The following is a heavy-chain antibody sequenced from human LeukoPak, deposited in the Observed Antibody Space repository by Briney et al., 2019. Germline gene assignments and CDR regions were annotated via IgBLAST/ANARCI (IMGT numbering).Heavy chain of an antibody. CDR2: MSHDGSI. CDR1: GFNFGAYV. J-gene: IGHJ4*02. CDR3: AREGHSSGRAAAFDY. V-gene: IGHV3-30*03. Sequence: GGSLRLSCAASGFNFGAYVMHWVRQAPGKGLEWVALMSHDGSIQYGGTMRGRFTISRDDSKGTLDLQMNSLRTEDTAVYHCAREGHSSGRAAAFDYWGQGTPVTVSS. D-gene: IGHD3-22*01.